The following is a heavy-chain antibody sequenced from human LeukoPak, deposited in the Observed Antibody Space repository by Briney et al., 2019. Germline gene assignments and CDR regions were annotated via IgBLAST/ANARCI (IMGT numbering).Heavy chain of an antibody. CDR1: GVSISSGNYY. D-gene: IGHD4-23*01. Sequence: SETLSLTCTVSGVSISSGNYYWTWIHQHPGKGLEWIGCLHPTGSTHYNPSLKGRLSISVGTSKNQFSLRLNSVTAADTAVYYCVKDRGDYGGDPGYFDYWGQGTHVTVSS. J-gene: IGHJ4*02. V-gene: IGHV4-31*03. CDR2: LHPTGST. CDR3: VKDRGDYGGDPGYFDY.